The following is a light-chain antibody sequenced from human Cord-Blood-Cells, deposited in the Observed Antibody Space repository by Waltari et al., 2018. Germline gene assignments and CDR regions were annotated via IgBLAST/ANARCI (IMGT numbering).Light chain of an antibody. J-gene: IGLJ2*01. CDR2: EGS. V-gene: IGLV2-23*01. CDR3: CSYAGRSTSVV. Sequence: QSALTHPSSQPGSPGPSITISCTGTRSDVGRYIIVSWYQQHRGKATKLMIYEGSKRPSGVSNRFSGSNCGNTASLTIFGLQGDDEAYNYCCSYAGRSTSVVFGGGTKLTVL. CDR1: RSDVGRYII.